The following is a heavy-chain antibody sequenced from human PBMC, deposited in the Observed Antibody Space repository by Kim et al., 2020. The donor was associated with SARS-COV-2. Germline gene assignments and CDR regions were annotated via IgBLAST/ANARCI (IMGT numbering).Heavy chain of an antibody. J-gene: IGHJ4*02. Sequence: GGSLRLSCAASGFTFSDYYMTWIRQAPGKGLEWISYIRGTSTYTNYAVSVKGRFTISRDNAKNSVSLQMNSLRPDDTAIYYCARTRSMFRGEADYWGQGALVTVSS. CDR1: GFTFSDYY. D-gene: IGHD3-10*01. CDR2: IRGTSTYT. V-gene: IGHV3-11*03. CDR3: ARTRSMFRGEADY.